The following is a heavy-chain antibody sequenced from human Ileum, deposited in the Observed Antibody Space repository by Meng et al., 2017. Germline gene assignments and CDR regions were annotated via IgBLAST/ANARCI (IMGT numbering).Heavy chain of an antibody. CDR1: VAPIRSAGW. Sequence: RLTEAGPVLVTAAGTLLLPRAGSVAPIRSAGWWSWVRPPPRKGLEWIGEISQESGRTNYTPSLKSRVTISLDKSKNQFSLNLNSVTAADTAAYYCVRNEGYSLGDWGQGTLVTVSS. V-gene: IGHV4-4*02. CDR2: ISQESGRT. D-gene: IGHD2-21*01. CDR3: VRNEGYSLGD. J-gene: IGHJ4*02.